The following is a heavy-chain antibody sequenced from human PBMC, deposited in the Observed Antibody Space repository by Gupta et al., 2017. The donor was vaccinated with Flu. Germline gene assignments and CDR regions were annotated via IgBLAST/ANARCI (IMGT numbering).Heavy chain of an antibody. D-gene: IGHD1-26*01. J-gene: IGHJ3*02. V-gene: IGHV4-31*11. Sequence: QVQLQESGPGLVKPAQTLSLTCDVSGGSVSRGGYYWSWIRQHPVKGLEWIGYIYYSGSTYYNPSLKSPVSISLDKSKNHFSLKLSSVTAADTAVYFCARGDDSRSNYGVGAFDIWGQGTMVTVSS. CDR3: ARGDDSRSNYGVGAFDI. CDR2: IYYSGST. CDR1: GGSVSRGGYY.